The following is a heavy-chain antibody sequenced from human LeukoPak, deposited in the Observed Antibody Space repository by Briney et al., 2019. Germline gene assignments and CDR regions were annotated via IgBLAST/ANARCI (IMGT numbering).Heavy chain of an antibody. CDR2: INHSGST. Sequence: PSETLSLTCAVYGGSFSGYYRSWIRQPPGKGLEWIGEINHSGSTNYNPSLKSRVTISVDTSKNQFSLKLSSVTAADTAVYYCARGTAWGYYGSGSYYYWGQGTLVTVSS. D-gene: IGHD3-10*01. CDR1: GGSFSGYY. J-gene: IGHJ4*02. CDR3: ARGTAWGYYGSGSYYY. V-gene: IGHV4-34*01.